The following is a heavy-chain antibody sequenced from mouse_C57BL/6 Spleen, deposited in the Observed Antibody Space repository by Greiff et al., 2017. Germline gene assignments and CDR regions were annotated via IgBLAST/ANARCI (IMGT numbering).Heavy chain of an antibody. CDR1: CYTFTSYW. D-gene: IGHD1-1*01. Sequence: VQLQQSVAELSKPGASVQLSCNASCYTFTSYWMLLVKQRPGPGLEWIGYINPSSGYTKYNQKFKDKATLTADKSSSTAYMQLSSLTYEDSAVYYCAPITTVVEAMDYWGQGTSVTVS. J-gene: IGHJ4*01. CDR2: INPSSGYT. V-gene: IGHV1-7*01. CDR3: APITTVVEAMDY.